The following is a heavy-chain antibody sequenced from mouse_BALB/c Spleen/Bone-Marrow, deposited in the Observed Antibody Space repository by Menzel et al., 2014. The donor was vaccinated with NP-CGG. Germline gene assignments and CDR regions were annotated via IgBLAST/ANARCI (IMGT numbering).Heavy chain of an antibody. CDR1: GYAFSSYW. D-gene: IGHD1-1*01. CDR2: IYPGDGDT. V-gene: IGHV1-80*01. CDR3: ARWITTVVAPYVMDY. Sequence: QVQLKDSGAELVRPGPSVKISCKASGYAFSSYWMIWVKQRPGQGLEWIGQIYPGDGDTNYNGKFKGKATLTADKSSSTAYMQLSSLTSEDSAVYFCARWITTVVAPYVMDYWGQGTSVTVSS. J-gene: IGHJ4*01.